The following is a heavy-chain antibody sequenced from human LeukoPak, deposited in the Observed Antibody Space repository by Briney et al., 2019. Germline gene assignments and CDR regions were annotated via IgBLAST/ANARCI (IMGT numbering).Heavy chain of an antibody. CDR2: ISASGDVT. CDR3: AKSLFTSATGTGRAFHI. V-gene: IGHV3-23*01. Sequence: PGRSLRLSCAASGFTFSKFPMGWVRQAPGRGLEWVSAISASGDVTFYADSPRGRFTISRDNSKSTLYLQMNGLRAEDTAIFYCAKSLFTSATGTGRAFHIWGQGTRVTVSS. J-gene: IGHJ3*02. CDR1: GFTFSKFP. D-gene: IGHD1-1*01.